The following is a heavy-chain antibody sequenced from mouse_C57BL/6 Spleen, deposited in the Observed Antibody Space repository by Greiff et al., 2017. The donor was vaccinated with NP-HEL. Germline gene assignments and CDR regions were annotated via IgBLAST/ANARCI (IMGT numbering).Heavy chain of an antibody. CDR1: GYTFTDYE. D-gene: IGHD3-3*01. Sequence: QVQLKESGAELVRPGASVTLSCKASGYTFTDYEMHWVKQTPVHGLEWIGAIVPETGGTAYNQKFKGKAILTADKSSSTAYMELRSLTSEDSAVYYCTSGDVGFAYWGQGTLVTVSA. V-gene: IGHV1-15*01. J-gene: IGHJ3*01. CDR3: TSGDVGFAY. CDR2: IVPETGGT.